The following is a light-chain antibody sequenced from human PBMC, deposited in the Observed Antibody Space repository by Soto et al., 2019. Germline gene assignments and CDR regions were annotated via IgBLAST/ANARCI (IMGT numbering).Light chain of an antibody. CDR2: DAS. Sequence: QFSAGQSVSPGQSATLSCRASQSISRSLAWYQQKPGQAPRLLISDASTRATGIPARFSGSGSGTEFTLTIRRLQSEDFALYYCHQYNSWPPGTFGQGTKVDIK. CDR3: HQYNSWPPGT. V-gene: IGKV3-15*01. CDR1: QSISRS. J-gene: IGKJ1*01.